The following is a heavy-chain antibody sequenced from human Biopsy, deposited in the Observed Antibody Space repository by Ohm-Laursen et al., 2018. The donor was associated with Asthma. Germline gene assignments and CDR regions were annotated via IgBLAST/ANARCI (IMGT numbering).Heavy chain of an antibody. Sequence: SLRLSCTASGFSFSNFAIHWVRQAPGKGLEWVGVVSKDASTQDYADSVKGRFTMARDNSKNTLDLRMNSLREEDTAVYYCVRDGTDDAFDIWGQGTVVSVSS. J-gene: IGHJ3*02. D-gene: IGHD1-1*01. CDR3: VRDGTDDAFDI. CDR1: GFSFSNFA. V-gene: IGHV3-30*01. CDR2: VSKDASTQ.